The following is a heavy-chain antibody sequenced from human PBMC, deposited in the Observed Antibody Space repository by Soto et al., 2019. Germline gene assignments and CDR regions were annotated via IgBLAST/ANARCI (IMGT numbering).Heavy chain of an antibody. J-gene: IGHJ4*02. D-gene: IGHD5-12*01. V-gene: IGHV5-51*01. CDR1: GYIFAKYW. Sequence: PGESLKISCKGSGYIFAKYWIDWVRQMPGKGLEWIGITYVGDSDTKYSPSFQGQVTISADKSISTAYLQWSSLRASDTAMYYCVSLSREYTHADFYYWGQGTLVTVSS. CDR3: VSLSREYTHADFYY. CDR2: TYVGDSDT.